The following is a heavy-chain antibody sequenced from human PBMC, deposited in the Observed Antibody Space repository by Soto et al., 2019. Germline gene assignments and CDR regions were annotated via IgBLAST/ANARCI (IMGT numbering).Heavy chain of an antibody. Sequence: GGSLRLSCAASGFTFSNAWMSWVRQAPGKGLEWVGRIKSKTDGGTTDYAAPVKGRFTISRDDSKNTLYLQMNSLKTEDTAVYYCTTDLSGSYYYSYYYMDVWGKGTTVTVSS. CDR3: TTDLSGSYYYSYYYMDV. CDR1: GFTFSNAW. V-gene: IGHV3-15*01. J-gene: IGHJ6*03. D-gene: IGHD1-26*01. CDR2: IKSKTDGGTT.